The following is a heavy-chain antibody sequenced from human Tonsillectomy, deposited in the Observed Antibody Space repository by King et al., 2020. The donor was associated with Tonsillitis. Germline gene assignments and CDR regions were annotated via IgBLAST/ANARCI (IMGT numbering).Heavy chain of an antibody. Sequence: VQLVESGAEVKMPGASVKLSCKASGYTFTDYYLHWVRQAPGQGLEWMGMINPSGGITTYEQKFQDRVTMTRDTSTSTVYMQLSSLRSDDTAVYYCARDREGRNVWYEPDYWGQGTLVTISS. CDR3: ARDREGRNVWYEPDY. J-gene: IGHJ4*02. CDR1: GYTFTDYY. D-gene: IGHD6-19*01. V-gene: IGHV1-46*01. CDR2: INPSGGIT.